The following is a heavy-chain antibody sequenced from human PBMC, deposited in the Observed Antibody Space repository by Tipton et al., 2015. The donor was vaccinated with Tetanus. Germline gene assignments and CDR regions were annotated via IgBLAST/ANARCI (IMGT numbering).Heavy chain of an antibody. J-gene: IGHJ2*01. V-gene: IGHV4-31*03. CDR1: GGSIRSGGYY. CDR3: ARGGWFPTYFDL. CDR2: IYYTGNT. D-gene: IGHD6-19*01. Sequence: TLSLTCTVSGGSIRSGGYYWSWIRQHPVKGLEWIGYIYYTGNTYYNPSLKSRLTISVDTSKNQVSLRLNSVTAADTAVYFCARGGWFPTYFDLWGRGTLVTVSS.